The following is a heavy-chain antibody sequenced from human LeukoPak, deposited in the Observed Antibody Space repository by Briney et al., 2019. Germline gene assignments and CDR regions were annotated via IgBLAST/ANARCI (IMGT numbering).Heavy chain of an antibody. CDR1: GFTFSSYA. CDR3: ARPQGNFWSGLRQGAFDI. V-gene: IGHV3-30-3*01. Sequence: QTGGSLRLSCAASGFTFSSYAMHWVRQAPGKGLEWVAVISYDGSNKYYADSVKGRFTISRDNSKNTLYLQMNSLRAEDTAVYYCARPQGNFWSGLRQGAFDIWGQGTMVTVSS. CDR2: ISYDGSNK. D-gene: IGHD3-3*01. J-gene: IGHJ3*02.